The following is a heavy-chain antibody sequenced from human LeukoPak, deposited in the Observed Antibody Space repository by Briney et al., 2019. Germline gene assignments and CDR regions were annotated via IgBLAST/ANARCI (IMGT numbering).Heavy chain of an antibody. CDR3: ARTYGDLDY. D-gene: IGHD4-17*01. CDR2: MNPNSGNT. CDR1: GYTFTSYD. Sequence: VASVKVSCKASGYTFTSYDINWVRQATGQGLEWMGWMNPNSGNTGHAQKFQGRVTMTRDTSTSTAYMELSSLGSEDTAVYYCARTYGDLDYWGQGTLVTVSS. J-gene: IGHJ4*02. V-gene: IGHV1-8*01.